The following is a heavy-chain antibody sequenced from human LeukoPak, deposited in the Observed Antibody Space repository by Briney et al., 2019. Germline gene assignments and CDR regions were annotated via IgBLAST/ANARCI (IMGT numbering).Heavy chain of an antibody. Sequence: GGSLRLSCAASGFTFSNYYMSWVRQAPGKGLEWVANINQDGSEKNYVDSVKGRFTISRDNAKNSLYLQMNSLRAEDTAVYYCARDALSSSWSHWYFDLWGRGTLVTVSS. D-gene: IGHD6-13*01. CDR1: GFTFSNYY. CDR3: ARDALSSSWSHWYFDL. J-gene: IGHJ2*01. CDR2: INQDGSEK. V-gene: IGHV3-7*01.